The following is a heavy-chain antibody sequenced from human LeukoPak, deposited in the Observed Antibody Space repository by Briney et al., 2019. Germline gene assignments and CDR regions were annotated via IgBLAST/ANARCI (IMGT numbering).Heavy chain of an antibody. J-gene: IGHJ4*02. CDR3: AKRGVVIRVILVGFHKEAYYFDS. CDR1: GVTLSNYG. CDR2: MSDSGGRT. Sequence: GGSLRLSCAVSGVTLSNYGMSWVRQAPGKGLEWVAGMSDSGGRTNYADSVKGRFTISRDNPKKTVYLQMKSRRAEETAVYFCAKRGVVIRVILVGFHKEAYYFDSWGQGALVTVSS. V-gene: IGHV3-23*01. D-gene: IGHD3-22*01.